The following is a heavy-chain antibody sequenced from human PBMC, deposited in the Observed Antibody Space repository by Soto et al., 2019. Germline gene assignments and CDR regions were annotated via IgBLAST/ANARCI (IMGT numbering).Heavy chain of an antibody. J-gene: IGHJ4*02. V-gene: IGHV3-64*04. Sequence: GGSLRLSCSVSGLTFSSHAMYWVRQAPGKGLEFVSAISSNGSNKYYADSVKGRFTISRDNSKNTLFLQMNSLRDDDTAVYYCASGASGNYRWGQGTLVTVSS. CDR1: GLTFSSHA. D-gene: IGHD3-10*01. CDR2: ISSNGSNK. CDR3: ASGASGNYR.